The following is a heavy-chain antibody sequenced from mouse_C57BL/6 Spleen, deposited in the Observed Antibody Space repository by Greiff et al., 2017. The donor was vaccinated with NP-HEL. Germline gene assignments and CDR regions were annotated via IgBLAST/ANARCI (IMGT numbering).Heavy chain of an antibody. J-gene: IGHJ3*01. V-gene: IGHV1-55*01. Sequence: QVQLQQSGAELVKPGASVKMSCKASGYTFTSYWITWVKQRPGQGLEWIGDIYPGSGSTTYNEKIKSKATLTVDTSSSTAYMQLSSLTSEDSAVYYCAIEDYDYDGRAWFAYWGQGTLVTVSA. CDR3: AIEDYDYDGRAWFAY. CDR2: IYPGSGST. CDR1: GYTFTSYW. D-gene: IGHD2-4*01.